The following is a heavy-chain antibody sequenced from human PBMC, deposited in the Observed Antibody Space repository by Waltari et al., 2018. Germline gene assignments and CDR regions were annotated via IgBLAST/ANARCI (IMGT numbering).Heavy chain of an antibody. J-gene: IGHJ5*02. CDR2: VDPEESET. V-gene: IGHV1-69-2*01. CDR3: ATSDDGSSWYH. D-gene: IGHD6-13*01. Sequence: EVQLVQSGAEVKKPGATVKLSCKVSGYTFTDYYMHWVQQAPGKGLDWMGLVDPEESETIYAEKCQGRVTITAETTTDTAYMELSSLRSEDTAVYYCATSDDGSSWYHWGQGTLVTVSS. CDR1: GYTFTDYY.